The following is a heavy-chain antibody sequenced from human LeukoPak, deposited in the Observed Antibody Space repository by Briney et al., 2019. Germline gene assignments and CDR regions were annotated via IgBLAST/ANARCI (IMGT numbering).Heavy chain of an antibody. D-gene: IGHD5-24*01. CDR3: AKGLQFET. Sequence: GGSLRLSCAASGFTFSSYAMSWVRQAPGKGLEWVSSISGSGDTTSYPDSVKGRFTISRDNSKNTLFLQMNRLRVEDTAVYYCAKGLQFETWGQGTLVTVSS. CDR1: GFTFSSYA. J-gene: IGHJ4*02. V-gene: IGHV3-23*01. CDR2: ISGSGDTT.